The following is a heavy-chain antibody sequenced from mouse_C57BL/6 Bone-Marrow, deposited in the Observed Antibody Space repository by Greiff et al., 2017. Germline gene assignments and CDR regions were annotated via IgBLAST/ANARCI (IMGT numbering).Heavy chain of an antibody. D-gene: IGHD2-5*01. CDR3: ARSGTYYSNPWFAY. CDR1: GYTFTSYW. CDR2: IHPNSGST. J-gene: IGHJ3*01. V-gene: IGHV1-64*01. Sequence: VQLQQPGAELVKPGASVKLSCKASGYTFTSYWMHWVKQRPGQGLEWIGMIHPNSGSTNYNEKFKSKATLTVDKSSSTAYMQLSSLTSEDSAVYYCARSGTYYSNPWFAYWGQGTLVTVSA.